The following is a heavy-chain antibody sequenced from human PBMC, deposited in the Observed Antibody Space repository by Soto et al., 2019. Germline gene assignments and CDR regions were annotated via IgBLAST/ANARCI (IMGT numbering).Heavy chain of an antibody. CDR2: IYYSGST. J-gene: IGHJ4*02. Sequence: SETLSLTCTVSGGSISSGGYYWSWIRQHPGKGLEWIGYIYYSGSTYYNPSLKSRVTISVDTSKNQFSLKLSSVTAADTAVYYCAREGIFREGDYYFDYWGQGTLVTVSS. D-gene: IGHD3-16*01. CDR3: AREGIFREGDYYFDY. CDR1: GGSISSGGYY. V-gene: IGHV4-31*03.